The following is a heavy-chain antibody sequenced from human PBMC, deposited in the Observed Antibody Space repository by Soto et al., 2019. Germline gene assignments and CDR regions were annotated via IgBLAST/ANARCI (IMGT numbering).Heavy chain of an antibody. Sequence: SETLSLTCTVSGGSISSDGYYWSWIRQHPGKGLEWIGCIYYSGSTYYNPSLKSRVTISIDMSKNQFSLKLSSVTAADTAVFYCARGTYDSSGLRSAFDIWGQGTMVTVSS. D-gene: IGHD3-22*01. CDR3: ARGTYDSSGLRSAFDI. V-gene: IGHV4-31*03. J-gene: IGHJ3*02. CDR2: IYYSGST. CDR1: GGSISSDGYY.